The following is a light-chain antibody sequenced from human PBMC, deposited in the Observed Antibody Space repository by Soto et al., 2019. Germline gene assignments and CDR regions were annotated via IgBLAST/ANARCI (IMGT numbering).Light chain of an antibody. J-gene: IGKJ2*01. CDR1: QSVTSSY. CDR3: QQYSTSPRMYT. CDR2: GAS. V-gene: IGKV3-20*01. Sequence: EIVLTQSPGALSLSPGERATLSCRASQSVTSSYLAWYQQKPGQAPRLLIYGASIRATGVPGRFSGSGSGTDFTLTITRLDPEDFAVYYCQQYSTSPRMYTFGQGTKLSIK.